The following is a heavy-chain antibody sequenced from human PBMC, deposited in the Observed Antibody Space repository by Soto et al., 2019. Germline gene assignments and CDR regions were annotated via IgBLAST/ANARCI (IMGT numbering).Heavy chain of an antibody. J-gene: IGHJ4*02. V-gene: IGHV1-3*01. CDR2: INAGNGNT. CDR3: ARSYVWGSYFDY. D-gene: IGHD3-16*01. CDR1: GYTFTSYA. Sequence: GASVKVSCKASGYTFTSYAMHWVRQAPGQRFEWMGWINAGNGNTKYSQKFQGRVTITRDTSASTAYMELSSLRSEDTAVYYCARSYVWGSYFDYWGQGTLVTVSS.